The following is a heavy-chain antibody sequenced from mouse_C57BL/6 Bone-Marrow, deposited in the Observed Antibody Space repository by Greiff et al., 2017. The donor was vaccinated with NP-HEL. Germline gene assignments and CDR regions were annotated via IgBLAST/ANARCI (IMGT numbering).Heavy chain of an antibody. CDR2: IYPGDGDT. J-gene: IGHJ2*01. V-gene: IGHV1-80*01. CDR1: GYAFSSYW. CDR3: ARSRVSGSFYYFDY. D-gene: IGHD1-1*01. Sequence: QVQLKESGAELVKPGASVKISCKASGYAFSSYWMNWVKQRPGKGLEWIGQIYPGDGDTNYNGKFKGKATLTADKSSSTAYMQLSSLTSEDSAVYFCARSRVSGSFYYFDYWGQGTTLTVSS.